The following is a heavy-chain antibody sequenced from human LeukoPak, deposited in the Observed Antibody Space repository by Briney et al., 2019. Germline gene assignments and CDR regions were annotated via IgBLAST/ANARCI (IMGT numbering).Heavy chain of an antibody. CDR1: GFTFSSYA. CDR3: AKDRVVEMATIGGFDY. Sequence: GGSLRLSCAASGFTFSSYAMSWVRQAPGKGLEWVSAISGSGGSTYYADSVKGRFTISRDNSKNTLYLQMNSLRAEDTAVYYCAKDRVVEMATIGGFDYWGQGTLVTVSS. CDR2: ISGSGGST. V-gene: IGHV3-23*01. J-gene: IGHJ4*02. D-gene: IGHD5-24*01.